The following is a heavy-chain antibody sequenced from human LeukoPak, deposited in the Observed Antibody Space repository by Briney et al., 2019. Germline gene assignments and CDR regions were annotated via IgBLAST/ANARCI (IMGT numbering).Heavy chain of an antibody. CDR3: ARDEQWLVRGFYYYYGMDV. Sequence: PSETLSLTCTVSGGSISSSSYYWGWIRQPPGKGLEWIGSIYYSGSTYYNPSLKSRVTISVDTSKNQFSLKLSSVTAADTAVYYCARDEQWLVRGFYYYYGMDVWGQGTTVTVSS. V-gene: IGHV4-39*07. CDR1: GGSISSSSYY. D-gene: IGHD6-19*01. CDR2: IYYSGST. J-gene: IGHJ6*02.